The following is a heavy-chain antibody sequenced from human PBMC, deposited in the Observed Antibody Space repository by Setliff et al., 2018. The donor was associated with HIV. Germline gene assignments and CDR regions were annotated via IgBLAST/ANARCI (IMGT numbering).Heavy chain of an antibody. CDR3: ASTTSGVSGSYPAHAFDI. CDR2: FSPRGRT. D-gene: IGHD3-10*01. Sequence: PGGSLRLSCAASGLTVSQNHMTWVRQAPGKGLEWIGSFSPRGRTYQNGSLKSRVTISVDRSRNQFSLKLTSVTAADTAIYYCASTTSGVSGSYPAHAFDIWGQGTMVTVSS. V-gene: IGHV4-38-2*01. CDR1: GLTVSQNH. J-gene: IGHJ3*02.